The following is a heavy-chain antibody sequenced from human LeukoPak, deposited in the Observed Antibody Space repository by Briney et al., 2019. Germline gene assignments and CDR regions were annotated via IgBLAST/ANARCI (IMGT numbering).Heavy chain of an antibody. CDR3: ANHRSAFEF. Sequence: QPGGSLRLSCAASGFTFSTYGMSWVRQSPGKGLEWVSAISGSASGGITNYADSVKGRFTISRDNYKNTLYLQMNSLRVEDTAAYYCANHRSAFEFWGQGTLVTVSS. CDR1: GFTFSTYG. J-gene: IGHJ4*02. D-gene: IGHD3-10*01. V-gene: IGHV3-23*01. CDR2: ISGSASGGIT.